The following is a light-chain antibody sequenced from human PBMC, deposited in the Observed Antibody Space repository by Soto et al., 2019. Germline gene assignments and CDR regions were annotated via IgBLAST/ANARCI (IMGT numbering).Light chain of an antibody. CDR1: QSTANTY. V-gene: IGKV3-20*01. Sequence: EIVLTQSPGPLSLSPGERATLSCRASQSTANTYSAFYPQKVGQAPRLFIYGASTGATGTPDRFSGSGSGKDFTLTVSRLEPEDFAVFSWQQSGTSPLACGQGTKV. CDR2: GAS. CDR3: QQSGTSPLA. J-gene: IGKJ1*01.